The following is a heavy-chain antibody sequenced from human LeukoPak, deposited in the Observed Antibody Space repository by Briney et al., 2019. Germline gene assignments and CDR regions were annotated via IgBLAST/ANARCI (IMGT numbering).Heavy chain of an antibody. CDR1: GFTFSSYA. J-gene: IGHJ4*02. V-gene: IGHV3-30*04. CDR3: ARGPYYYDSSGGFDY. D-gene: IGHD3-22*01. CDR2: ISYDGSNK. Sequence: PGRSLRLSCAASGFTFSSYAMHWVRQAPGKGLEWVAVISYDGSNKYYADSVKGRFTISRDNSKNTLYLQMNSLRAEDTAVYYCARGPYYYDSSGGFDYWGQGTLVTVSS.